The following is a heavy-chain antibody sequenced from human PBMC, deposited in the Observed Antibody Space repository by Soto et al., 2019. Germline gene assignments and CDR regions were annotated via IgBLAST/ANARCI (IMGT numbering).Heavy chain of an antibody. CDR2: IYYSGST. CDR3: ARGSPTYYDYVWGSYRRYYFDY. V-gene: IGHV4-30-4*01. CDR1: GGSISSGDYY. Sequence: PSETLSLTCTVPGGSISSGDYYWSWIRQPPGKGLEWIGYIYYSGSTYYNPSLKSRVTISVDTSKNQFSLKLSSVTAADTAVYYCARGSPTYYDYVWGSYRRYYFDYWGQGTLVTVSS. J-gene: IGHJ4*02. D-gene: IGHD3-16*02.